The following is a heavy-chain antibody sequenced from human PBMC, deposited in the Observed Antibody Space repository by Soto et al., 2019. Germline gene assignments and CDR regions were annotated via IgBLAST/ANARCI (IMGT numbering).Heavy chain of an antibody. CDR2: NNHKGNI. CDR1: GGAFSGYY. V-gene: IGHV4-34*01. CDR3: ARELGRGMPSYYDFWSGYLIRGYYYYGMDV. J-gene: IGHJ6*02. Sequence: SETLSLPRAVYGGAFSGYYWSWIRQPPGKGGERIGENNHKGNINYNPSLKSRVTISVDTSKNQFSLKLSSVTAADMAVYYCARELGRGMPSYYDFWSGYLIRGYYYYGMDVWGQGTTVTVSS. D-gene: IGHD3-3*01.